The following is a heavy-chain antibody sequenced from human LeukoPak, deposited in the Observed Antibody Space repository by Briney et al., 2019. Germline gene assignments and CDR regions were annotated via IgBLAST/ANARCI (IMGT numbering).Heavy chain of an antibody. V-gene: IGHV3-15*01. CDR1: GFIFSSAW. CDR2: IKTKSDGWTT. D-gene: IGHD3-3*01. Sequence: GGSLGLSCAASGFIFSSAWMSWVRQAPGKGLEWVGHIKTKSDGWTTNYAAPVKGRFTISRDDSKNMVYLQMNSLKTEDTAVYYCSTTHYNFGDLDHWGQGALVTVSS. J-gene: IGHJ4*02. CDR3: STTHYNFGDLDH.